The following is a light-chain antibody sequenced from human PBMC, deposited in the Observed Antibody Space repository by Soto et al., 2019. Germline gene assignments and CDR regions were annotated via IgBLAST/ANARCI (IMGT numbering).Light chain of an antibody. V-gene: IGLV1-36*01. CDR3: AAWDDSLNDV. Sequence: QSVLTQPPSVSEAPRQRVTISCSGSSSNIGNNAVNWYQQLPGKAPKLLIYYDDLLPSGVSDRFSGSKSGTSASLAISGLQSEDEADYYCAAWDDSLNDVFGTGTKLTVL. CDR1: SSNIGNNA. J-gene: IGLJ1*01. CDR2: YDD.